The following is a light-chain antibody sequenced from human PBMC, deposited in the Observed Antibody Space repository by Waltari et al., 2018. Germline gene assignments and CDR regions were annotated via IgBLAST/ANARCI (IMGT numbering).Light chain of an antibody. J-gene: IGKJ4*01. Sequence: DIQMTQSPSSLSASVGDRVTITCRASQSISSYLNWYQQKPGKAPKLRIYAASSLQSGVPSRFSGSGSGTDFTLTISSLQPEDFATYYCQQSYSTPPTFGGGTKVEI. CDR2: AAS. V-gene: IGKV1-39*01. CDR3: QQSYSTPPT. CDR1: QSISSY.